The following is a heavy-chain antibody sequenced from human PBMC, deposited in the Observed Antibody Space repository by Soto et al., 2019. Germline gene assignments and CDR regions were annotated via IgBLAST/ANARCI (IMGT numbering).Heavy chain of an antibody. CDR2: TYYRSKWYN. D-gene: IGHD2-15*01. J-gene: IGHJ6*02. V-gene: IGHV6-1*01. CDR3: ARAAKLETTVCSGGSCYSSRGSGMDV. Sequence: QTLSLTCAISGDSVSSNSAAWNWIRQSPSRGLEWLGRTYYRSKWYNDYAVSVKSRITINPDTSKNQFSLQLNSVTPEDTAVYYCARAAKLETTVCSGGSCYSSRGSGMDVWGQGTTVTVSS. CDR1: GDSVSSNSAA.